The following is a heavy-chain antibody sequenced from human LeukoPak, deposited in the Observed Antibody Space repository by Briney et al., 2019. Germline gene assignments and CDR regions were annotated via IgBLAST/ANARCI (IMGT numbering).Heavy chain of an antibody. Sequence: GGSLRLSCAASRFTFSSYGMHWVRQAPGKGLEWVAVISYDGSNKYYADSVKGRFTISRDNSKNTLYLQMNSLRAEDTAVYYCAKSVHYYDSSGYWDYFDYWGQGTLVTVSS. CDR2: ISYDGSNK. V-gene: IGHV3-30*18. D-gene: IGHD3-22*01. CDR1: RFTFSSYG. CDR3: AKSVHYYDSSGYWDYFDY. J-gene: IGHJ4*02.